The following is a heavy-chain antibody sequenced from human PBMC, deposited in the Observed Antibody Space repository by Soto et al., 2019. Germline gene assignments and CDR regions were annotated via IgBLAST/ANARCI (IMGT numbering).Heavy chain of an antibody. V-gene: IGHV3-64*07. CDR3: ARDSDNYSLDY. D-gene: IGHD3-10*01. Sequence: EVQLVESGGGLVQPGGSLRLSCAASGFTFSTYTMHWVRQAPGKGLQYVSAISGDATIRYYTDSLEGRFTVSRDNSRNTLYLQVGSLRAEDMAVYYCARDSDNYSLDYWGQGTLVTVSS. J-gene: IGHJ4*02. CDR2: ISGDATIR. CDR1: GFTFSTYT.